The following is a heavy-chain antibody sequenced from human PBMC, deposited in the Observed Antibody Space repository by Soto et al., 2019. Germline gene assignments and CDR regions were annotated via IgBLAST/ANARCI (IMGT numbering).Heavy chain of an antibody. CDR3: AKDLLGYSSSWDPYDY. J-gene: IGHJ4*02. V-gene: IGHV3-30*18. Sequence: GGSLRLSCAASGFTFSSYGMHWFRQAPGKGLEWVAVISYDGSNKYYADSVKGRFTISRDNSKNTLYLQMNSLRAEDTAVYYCAKDLLGYSSSWDPYDYWGQGTLVTVSS. CDR2: ISYDGSNK. D-gene: IGHD6-13*01. CDR1: GFTFSSYG.